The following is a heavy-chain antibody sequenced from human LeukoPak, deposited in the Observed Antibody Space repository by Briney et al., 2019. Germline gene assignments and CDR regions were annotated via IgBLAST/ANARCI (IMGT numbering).Heavy chain of an antibody. CDR2: ISGSGGST. Sequence: PGGSLRLSCAASGFTFSSYAMSWVRQAPGKGLEWVSDISGSGGSTFYADSVKGRFTISRDNAKNSLYLQMNSLRAEDTAVYYCARPLGTGAFGELSWGQGTLVTVSS. CDR3: ARPLGTGAFGELS. J-gene: IGHJ5*02. CDR1: GFTFSSYA. D-gene: IGHD3-10*01. V-gene: IGHV3-23*01.